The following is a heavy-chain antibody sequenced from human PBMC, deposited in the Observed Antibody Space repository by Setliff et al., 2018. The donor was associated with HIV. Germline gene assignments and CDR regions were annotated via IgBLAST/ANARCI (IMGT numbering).Heavy chain of an antibody. J-gene: IGHJ4*02. Sequence: GGSLRLSCAASGFSFRHDGMHWVRQAPGKGLEWVAFISSEGSEKYYADSAKGRLTISRDNSKDTLFLQMNSLRAGDTALYYCVRPDSSSWSFDYWGQGTLVTVS. CDR2: ISSEGSEK. D-gene: IGHD6-13*01. CDR1: GFSFRHDG. V-gene: IGHV3-30*02. CDR3: VRPDSSSWSFDY.